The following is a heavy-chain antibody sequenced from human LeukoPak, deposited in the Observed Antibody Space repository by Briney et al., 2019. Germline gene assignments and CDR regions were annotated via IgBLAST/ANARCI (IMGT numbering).Heavy chain of an antibody. Sequence: PPGGSLRLSCAASGFTFDDYGMRWVRQAPGKGLEWVSGINWNGGSTGYADSVKGRFTISRDNAKNSLYLHMNSLRAEDTALYYCARDRNYVPFDYWGQGTLVTVSS. CDR3: ARDRNYVPFDY. CDR1: GFTFDDYG. CDR2: INWNGGST. J-gene: IGHJ4*02. V-gene: IGHV3-20*04. D-gene: IGHD4-11*01.